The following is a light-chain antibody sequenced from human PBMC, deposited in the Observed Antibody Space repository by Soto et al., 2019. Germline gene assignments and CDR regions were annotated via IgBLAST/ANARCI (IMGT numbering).Light chain of an antibody. CDR1: NSNIGAGYD. J-gene: IGLJ3*02. Sequence: QSVLTQPPSVSGAPGQRVSISCTGSNSNIGAGYDVHWYQQLPGTAPKLLIYGNINRPSGVPDRFSGYKSGASAFLVITGLQAEDEADYYCQSYDSSLSGSKVFVGGTKLTVL. V-gene: IGLV1-40*01. CDR2: GNI. CDR3: QSYDSSLSGSKV.